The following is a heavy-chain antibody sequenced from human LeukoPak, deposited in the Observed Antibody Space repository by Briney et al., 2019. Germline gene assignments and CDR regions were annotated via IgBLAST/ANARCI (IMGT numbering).Heavy chain of an antibody. V-gene: IGHV3-23*01. Sequence: GGSLRLSCAASGFTLSSSAMSWVRQAPGKGLEWVSSISESGGSTYYADSVKGRFTISRDNSNNTLYLQMNSLRAEDTAVYYCATARITIFGVVVWGQGTLVTVSS. D-gene: IGHD3-3*01. CDR2: ISESGGST. CDR3: ATARITIFGVVV. CDR1: GFTLSSSA. J-gene: IGHJ4*02.